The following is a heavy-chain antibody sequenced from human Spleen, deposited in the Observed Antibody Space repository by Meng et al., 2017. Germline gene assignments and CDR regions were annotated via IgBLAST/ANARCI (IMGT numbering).Heavy chain of an antibody. CDR1: NGAINSYY. J-gene: IGHJ4*02. V-gene: IGHV4-59*01. CDR3: ARGHGGNSDHFDN. CDR2: IYYTGTS. Sequence: SETLSLTCTVSNGAINSYYWSWIRQPPGKGLEWIGYIYYTGTSNYNPSLKSRVTMSVDMFKNQFSLNLSSVTAADTAIYYCARGHGGNSDHFDNWGQGTLVTVSS. D-gene: IGHD4-23*01.